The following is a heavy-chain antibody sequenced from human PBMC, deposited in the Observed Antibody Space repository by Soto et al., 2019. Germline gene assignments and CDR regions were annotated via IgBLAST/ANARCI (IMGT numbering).Heavy chain of an antibody. Sequence: KSSETLSLTCAVYGGSFSSYHWSWIRQTPGKGLEWIGEINHLTTTNYNPSLKSRVTISLDTPKNQFSLKLSSVTAADTAVYYCARGYDTALAPIFWGQGILVTVSS. D-gene: IGHD3-9*01. CDR2: INHLTTT. CDR1: GGSFSSYH. CDR3: ARGYDTALAPIF. V-gene: IGHV4-34*01. J-gene: IGHJ4*02.